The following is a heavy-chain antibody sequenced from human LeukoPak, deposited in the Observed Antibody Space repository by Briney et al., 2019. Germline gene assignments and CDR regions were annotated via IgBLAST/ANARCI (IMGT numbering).Heavy chain of an antibody. J-gene: IGHJ6*02. Sequence: SETLSLTCTVSGGSISSYYWSWIRQPPGKGLEWIGYIYYSGSTNYNPSLKSRVTISVDTSKNQFALKLSSVTAADTAVYYCAGILVVAATEDYYYGMDVWGQGTTVTVSS. CDR2: IYYSGST. D-gene: IGHD2-15*01. CDR1: GGSISSYY. CDR3: AGILVVAATEDYYYGMDV. V-gene: IGHV4-59*01.